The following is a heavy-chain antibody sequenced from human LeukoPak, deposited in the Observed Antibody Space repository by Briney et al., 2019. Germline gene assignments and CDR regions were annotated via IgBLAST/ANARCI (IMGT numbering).Heavy chain of an antibody. Sequence: SETLSLTCTVSGGSISSDNYYWSWIRQPAGKGLEWIGRIYTSGSTKYKPSLKSRVTMSVDTSKNQFSLKLSSVTAADTAVYYCARVQRRYDSSGYYYDHYYYYYMDVWGKGATVTVSS. CDR2: IYTSGST. V-gene: IGHV4-61*02. CDR1: GGSISSDNYY. D-gene: IGHD3-22*01. J-gene: IGHJ6*03. CDR3: ARVQRRYDSSGYYYDHYYYYYMDV.